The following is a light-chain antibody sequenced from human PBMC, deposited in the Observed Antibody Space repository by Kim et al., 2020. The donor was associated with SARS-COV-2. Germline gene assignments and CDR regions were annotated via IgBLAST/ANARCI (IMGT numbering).Light chain of an antibody. V-gene: IGLV3-19*01. J-gene: IGLJ1*01. CDR1: SLRRYY. CDR2: GKN. CDR3: NSRDSSGNHYV. Sequence: LGHTVRITCQGDSLRRYYASWYQQKPGQAPVVVIYGKNNRPSGIPDRFSGSSSGNTASLTITGAQAEDEADYYCNSRDSSGNHYVFGTGTKVTVL.